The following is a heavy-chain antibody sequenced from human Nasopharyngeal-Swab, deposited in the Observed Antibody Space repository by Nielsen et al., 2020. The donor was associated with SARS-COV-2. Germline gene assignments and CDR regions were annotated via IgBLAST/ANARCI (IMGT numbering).Heavy chain of an antibody. J-gene: IGHJ5*02. CDR3: AHRQGWLSRHPFDP. CDR2: IYWDDDK. V-gene: IGHV2-5*02. CDR1: GFSLSTSGVG. Sequence: SGPTLVKPTQTLTLTCTFSGFSLSTSGVGVGWIRQPPGKALEWLALIYWDDDKRYSPSLKSRLTITKDTSKNQVVLTMTNMDPVDTATYYCAHRQGWLSRHPFDPWGQGTLVTVSS. D-gene: IGHD3-22*01.